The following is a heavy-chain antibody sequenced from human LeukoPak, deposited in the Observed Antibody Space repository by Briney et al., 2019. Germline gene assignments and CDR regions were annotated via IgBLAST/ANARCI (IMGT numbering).Heavy chain of an antibody. CDR3: AKMIGEYQLPNDAFDI. CDR1: GFTFSSYG. V-gene: IGHV3-30*18. Sequence: PGGSLRLSCAASGFTFSSYGMHWVRQAPGKGLEWVAVISYDGSNKYYADSVKGRFTISRDNSKNTLYLQMNSLRAEGTAVYYCAKMIGEYQLPNDAFDIWGQGTMVTVSS. D-gene: IGHD2-2*01. CDR2: ISYDGSNK. J-gene: IGHJ3*02.